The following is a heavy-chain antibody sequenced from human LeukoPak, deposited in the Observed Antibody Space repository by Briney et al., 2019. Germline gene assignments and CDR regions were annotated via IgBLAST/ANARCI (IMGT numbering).Heavy chain of an antibody. V-gene: IGHV4-34*01. CDR2: INHSGST. Sequence: PSETLSLTCAVYGGSFSGYYWSWIRQPPGKGLEWIGEINHSGSTNYNPSLKSRVTISVDTSKNQFSLKLSSVTAADTAVYYCARAYGVRGVMFDYWGQGTLVTVSS. CDR3: ARAYGVRGVMFDY. CDR1: GGSFSGYY. D-gene: IGHD3-10*01. J-gene: IGHJ4*02.